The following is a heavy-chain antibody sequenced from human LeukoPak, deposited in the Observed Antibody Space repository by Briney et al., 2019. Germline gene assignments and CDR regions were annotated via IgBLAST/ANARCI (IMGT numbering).Heavy chain of an antibody. V-gene: IGHV4-34*01. CDR3: ASLAVAGTHKVN. J-gene: IGHJ4*02. D-gene: IGHD6-19*01. CDR1: GGSFSGYY. CDR2: INHSGST. Sequence: NASETLSLTCAVYGGSFSGYYWSWIRQPPGKGLEWIGEINHSGSTNYNVSLKSRVTISVDTSKNQFSLKLSSVTDADTAVYYCASLAVAGTHKVNWGQGTLVTVSS.